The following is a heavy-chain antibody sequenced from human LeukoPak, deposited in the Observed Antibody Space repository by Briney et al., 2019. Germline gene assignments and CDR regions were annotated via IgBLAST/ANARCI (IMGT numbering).Heavy chain of an antibody. Sequence: PGGSLRLSCAASGFTFDDYGMSWVRQAPGKGLEWVSGINWNGGSTGYADSVKGRFTISRDNAKNSLYLQMNSLRAEDTALYYCAREGQQLVLLDYYYYMDVWGKGTTVTVSS. CDR1: GFTFDDYG. V-gene: IGHV3-20*04. CDR2: INWNGGST. J-gene: IGHJ6*03. D-gene: IGHD6-13*01. CDR3: AREGQQLVLLDYYYYMDV.